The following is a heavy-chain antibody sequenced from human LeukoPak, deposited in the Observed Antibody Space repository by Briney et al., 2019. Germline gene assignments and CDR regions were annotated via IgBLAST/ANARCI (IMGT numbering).Heavy chain of an antibody. D-gene: IGHD2-21*02. CDR1: GFTLSSYN. Sequence: GGSLRLSCAASGFTLSSYNMKWVRQAPGKGLEWVSFISSGSSYIYYADSVKGRFTISRDNAKNSLYLQMNSLRDEDTAVYYCARDGAAHCGGDCYSGAFDIWGQGTMVTVSS. V-gene: IGHV3-21*01. CDR3: ARDGAAHCGGDCYSGAFDI. J-gene: IGHJ3*02. CDR2: ISSGSSYI.